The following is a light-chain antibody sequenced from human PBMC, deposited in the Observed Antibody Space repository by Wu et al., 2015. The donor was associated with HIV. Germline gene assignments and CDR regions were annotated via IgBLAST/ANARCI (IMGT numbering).Light chain of an antibody. CDR2: AAS. V-gene: IGKV1-9*01. J-gene: IGKJ1*01. CDR1: QGIDFY. Sequence: DIQLTQSLSFLSASVGDRVTITCRVSQGIDFYLAWYQQKSGEAPQLLVYAASTLQSGVPSRFSGSGSGTEFTLTISSLQPEDFAVYYCQQYNSWPPGRTFGQGTKVEIK. CDR3: QQYNSWPPGRT.